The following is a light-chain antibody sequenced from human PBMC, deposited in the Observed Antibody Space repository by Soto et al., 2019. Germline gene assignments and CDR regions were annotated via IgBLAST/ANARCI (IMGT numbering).Light chain of an antibody. Sequence: EIVLTQSPGTLSLSPGERATLSCRAGQSVSNKLAWYQQKPGQAPRLLIYSASNRDSGIPNRFSGSGSGTDFTLTISRLEPEDFAHYYCQQYGGYPYSFGRGTKLEIK. CDR1: QSVSNK. J-gene: IGKJ2*03. CDR2: SAS. V-gene: IGKV3-20*01. CDR3: QQYGGYPYS.